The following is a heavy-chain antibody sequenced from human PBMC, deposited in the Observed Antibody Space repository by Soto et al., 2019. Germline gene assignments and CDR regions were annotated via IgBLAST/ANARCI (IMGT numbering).Heavy chain of an antibody. Sequence: ASVKVSCKASGYTFTSYGISWVRQAPGQGLEWMGWISAYNGNTNYAQKLQGRVTMTTDTSTSTAYMELRSLRSDDTAVYYCARDQGYYDSSGYYPKNEINWFDPWGQGTLVTVSS. CDR1: GYTFTSYG. J-gene: IGHJ5*02. D-gene: IGHD3-22*01. CDR2: ISAYNGNT. V-gene: IGHV1-18*01. CDR3: ARDQGYYDSSGYYPKNEINWFDP.